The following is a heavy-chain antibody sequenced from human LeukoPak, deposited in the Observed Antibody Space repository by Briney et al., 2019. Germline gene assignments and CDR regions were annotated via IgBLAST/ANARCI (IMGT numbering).Heavy chain of an antibody. V-gene: IGHV3-48*03. CDR1: GFTFSSYE. D-gene: IGHD3-22*01. CDR3: ARDLQLYDSSGYYYT. J-gene: IGHJ5*02. Sequence: GGSLRLSCAASGFTFSSYEMNWVRQAPGKGLEWVSYISSSGSTIYYADSVKGRFTISRDNAKNSLYLQMNSLRAEDTAVYYCARDLQLYDSSGYYYTWGQGTLVTVSS. CDR2: ISSSGSTI.